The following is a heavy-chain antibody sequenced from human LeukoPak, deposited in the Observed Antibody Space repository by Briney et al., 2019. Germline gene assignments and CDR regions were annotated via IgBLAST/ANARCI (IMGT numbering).Heavy chain of an antibody. D-gene: IGHD2-15*01. Sequence: SVKVSCKASGYTFTRYYMHWVRQAPGQGLEWMGWINPNSCGTNYAQKFQGRVTMTRDTPISIAYMELNRMRSDDTAVYYCARGSALEPEGYCRGGSCSTWFDAWGQGTLVTVSS. CDR1: GYTFTRYY. J-gene: IGHJ5*02. CDR2: INPNSCGT. V-gene: IGHV1-2*02. CDR3: ARGSALEPEGYCRGGSCSTWFDA.